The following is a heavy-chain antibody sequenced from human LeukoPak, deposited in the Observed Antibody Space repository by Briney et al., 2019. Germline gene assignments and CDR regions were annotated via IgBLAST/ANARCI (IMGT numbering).Heavy chain of an antibody. CDR1: GYTFTSYG. CDR2: ISGYNGNT. Sequence: ASVTVSCKASGYTFTSYGISWVRQARGQGLEWMGWISGYNGNTNNAQKFQGRVTMTTDTSTSTAYMEMRSLRSDDTAVYYCARVEWHTAMVTGEPDYWGQGTLVTVSS. V-gene: IGHV1-18*01. J-gene: IGHJ4*02. CDR3: ARVEWHTAMVTGEPDY. D-gene: IGHD5-18*01.